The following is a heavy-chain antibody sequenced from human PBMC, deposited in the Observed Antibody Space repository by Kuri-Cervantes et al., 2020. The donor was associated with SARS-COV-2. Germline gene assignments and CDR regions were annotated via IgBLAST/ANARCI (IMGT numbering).Heavy chain of an antibody. D-gene: IGHD3-22*01. V-gene: IGHV4-39*01. CDR3: ARGKAEITMVVMVITSGAYYFDY. Sequence: SETLSLTCTVSGGSISSSSYYWGWIRQPPGKGLEWIGSIYYSGSTYYNPSLKSRVTISVDTSKNQFSLKLSSVTAADTAVYYCARGKAEITMVVMVITSGAYYFDYWGQGALVTVSS. CDR2: IYYSGST. J-gene: IGHJ4*02. CDR1: GGSISSSSYY.